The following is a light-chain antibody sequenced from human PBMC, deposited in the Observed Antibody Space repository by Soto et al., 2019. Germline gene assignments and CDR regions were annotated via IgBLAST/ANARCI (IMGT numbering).Light chain of an antibody. CDR1: SSDIGTYNY. V-gene: IGLV2-11*01. CDR2: DVA. CDR3: CSYAGSYNLGV. J-gene: IGLJ3*02. Sequence: QSVLTQPASVSGSPGQSITISCTGTSSDIGTYNYVSWCQHHPDKAPKVIIYDVANRPSDVPDRFSGSKSGNSASLTIAGLQAEDEADYFCCSYAGSYNLGVFGGGTKLTVL.